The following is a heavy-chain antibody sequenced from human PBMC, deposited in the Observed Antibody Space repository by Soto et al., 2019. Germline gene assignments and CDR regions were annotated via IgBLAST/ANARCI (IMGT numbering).Heavy chain of an antibody. V-gene: IGHV3-11*05. CDR1: GFTFSDYC. CDR3: ASLSGYDSPELYYYGMDV. D-gene: IGHD5-12*01. CDR2: ISSSSSYT. Sequence: QVQLVESGGGLVKPGGSLRLSFAASGFTFSDYCMSWIRQAPGKGLEWVSYISSSSSYTNYADSVKGRFNISRDNAKNSLYLQMNSLRAEDTAVYYCASLSGYDSPELYYYGMDVWGQGTTVTVSS. J-gene: IGHJ6*02.